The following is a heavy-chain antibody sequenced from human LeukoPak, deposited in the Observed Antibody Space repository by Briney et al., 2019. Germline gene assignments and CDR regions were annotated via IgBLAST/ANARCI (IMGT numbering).Heavy chain of an antibody. Sequence: PGGSLRLSCAASGFTFSSYGMSWVRQAPGKGLEWVSAISGSGGSTYYADSVKGRFTISRDNSKNTLYLQMNSLRAEDTAVYYCAKDGRACSSTSCYYYYYYMDVWGKGTTVTISS. CDR3: AKDGRACSSTSCYYYYYYMDV. D-gene: IGHD2-2*01. J-gene: IGHJ6*03. CDR2: ISGSGGST. V-gene: IGHV3-23*01. CDR1: GFTFSSYG.